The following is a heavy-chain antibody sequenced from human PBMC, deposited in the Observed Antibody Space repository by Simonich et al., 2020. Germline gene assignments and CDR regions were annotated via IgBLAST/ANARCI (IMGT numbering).Heavy chain of an antibody. CDR3: ARGRGGMSRGYVDY. D-gene: IGHD2-15*01. CDR2: MNPNSGNT. CDR1: GYTFTSDD. V-gene: IGHV1-8*03. J-gene: IGHJ4*02. Sequence: QVQLVQSGAEVMKPGASVKVSCKASGYTFTSDDLNWVRQATGQGVEWMGWMNPNSGNTGYAQKVQGRVTITRNTSISTAYMELSSLRSEDTAVYYCARGRGGMSRGYVDYWGQGTLVTVSS.